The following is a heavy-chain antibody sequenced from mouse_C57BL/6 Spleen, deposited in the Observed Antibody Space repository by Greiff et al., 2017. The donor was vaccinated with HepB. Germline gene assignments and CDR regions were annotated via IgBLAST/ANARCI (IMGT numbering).Heavy chain of an antibody. CDR3: ARASAYYSNLDAMDY. Sequence: VHVKQSGPELVKPGDSVKISCKASGYSFTGYFMNWVMQSHGKSLEWIGRINPYNGDTFYNQKFKGKATLTVDKSSSTAHMELRSLTSEDSAVYYCARASAYYSNLDAMDYWGQGTSVTVSS. D-gene: IGHD2-5*01. CDR1: GYSFTGYF. V-gene: IGHV1-20*01. J-gene: IGHJ4*01. CDR2: INPYNGDT.